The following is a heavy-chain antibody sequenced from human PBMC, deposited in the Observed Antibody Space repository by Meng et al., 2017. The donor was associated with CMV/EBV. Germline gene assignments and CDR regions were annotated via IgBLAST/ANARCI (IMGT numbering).Heavy chain of an antibody. CDR3: ARYSYGYLFDY. CDR1: GFTFSSYD. CDR2: IGTAGDT. D-gene: IGHD5-18*01. V-gene: IGHV3-13*03. J-gene: IGHJ4*02. Sequence: GESLKISCAACGFTFSSYDMHWVRQATGKGLEWVSAIGTAGDTYYPGSVKGQFTISRENAKNSLYLQMNSLRAGDTAVYYCARYSYGYLFDYWGQGTLVTVSS.